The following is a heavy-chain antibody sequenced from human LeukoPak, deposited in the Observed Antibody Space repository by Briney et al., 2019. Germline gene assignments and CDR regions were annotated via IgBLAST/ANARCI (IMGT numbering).Heavy chain of an antibody. V-gene: IGHV3-21*01. D-gene: IGHD3-10*01. CDR1: GFTFSSYS. J-gene: IGHJ4*02. CDR2: IRSSSSYI. Sequence: GGSLRFSCAASGFTFSSYSMNWVRQAPGKGLEWVSSIRSSSSYIYYADSVKGRFTISRDNAKNSLYLQMNSLRAEDTAVYYCAREMMSGYWGQGTLVTVSS. CDR3: AREMMSGY.